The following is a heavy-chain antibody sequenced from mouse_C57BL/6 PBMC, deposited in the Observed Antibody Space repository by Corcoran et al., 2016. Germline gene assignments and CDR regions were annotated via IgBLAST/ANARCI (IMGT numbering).Heavy chain of an antibody. CDR2: INTYSGVP. D-gene: IGHD1-1*01. CDR3: ARDGSSSYFDY. CDR1: GYTFTTYG. J-gene: IGHJ2*01. V-gene: IGHV9-3*01. Sequence: QIQLVQSGPELKKPGETVKISCKASGYTFTTYGMSWVKQAPGKGLKWMGWINTYSGVPTYADDFKGRFAFSLETSASTAYLQINNLKNEDTATYFCARDGSSSYFDYWGQGTTLTVSS.